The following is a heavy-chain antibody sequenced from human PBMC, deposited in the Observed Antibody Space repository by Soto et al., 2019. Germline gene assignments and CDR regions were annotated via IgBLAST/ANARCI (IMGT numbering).Heavy chain of an antibody. CDR3: AHRLGLGAVAKGFDI. J-gene: IGHJ3*02. D-gene: IGHD6-19*01. Sequence: QITLKESGPTLVKPTQTLTLTCTFSGFSLSTSGVGVGWIRQPPGKALEWLALIYWDDDKRYSPSLKSRLTIXXDXSXXQVVLTMTNMDPVDTATYYCAHRLGLGAVAKGFDIWGQGTMVTVSS. V-gene: IGHV2-5*02. CDR2: IYWDDDK. CDR1: GFSLSTSGVG.